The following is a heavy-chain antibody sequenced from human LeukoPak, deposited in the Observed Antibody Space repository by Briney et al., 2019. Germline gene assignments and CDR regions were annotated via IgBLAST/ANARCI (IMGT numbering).Heavy chain of an antibody. CDR2: INHSGST. V-gene: IGHV4-34*01. CDR1: GGSFSGYY. CDR3: ARDPGYCSGGSCYPTHFDY. J-gene: IGHJ4*02. D-gene: IGHD2-15*01. Sequence: SETLSLTCVVYGGSFSGYYWSWIRQPPGKGLEWIGEINHSGSTNYNPSLKSRVTISVDTSKNQFSLKLSSVTAADTAVYYCARDPGYCSGGSCYPTHFDYWGQGTLVTVSS.